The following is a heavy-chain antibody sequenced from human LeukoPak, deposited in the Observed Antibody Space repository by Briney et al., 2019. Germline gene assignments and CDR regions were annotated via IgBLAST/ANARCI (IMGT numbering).Heavy chain of an antibody. CDR2: INHSGST. Sequence: KPSETLSLTCAVYGGAFSGYYWRWSRPPPGEGLGWVWEINHSGSTNYNPSLKSRVTISVDTSKNQFSLKLSSVTAADTAVYYCARSGYSYGYRVSDYWGQGTLVTVSS. D-gene: IGHD5-18*01. V-gene: IGHV4-34*01. J-gene: IGHJ4*02. CDR3: ARSGYSYGYRVSDY. CDR1: GGAFSGYY.